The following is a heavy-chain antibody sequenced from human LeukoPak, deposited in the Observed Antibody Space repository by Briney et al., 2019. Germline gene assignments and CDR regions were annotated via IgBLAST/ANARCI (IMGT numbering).Heavy chain of an antibody. D-gene: IGHD5-12*01. CDR3: ARVVAPDAFDI. CDR1: GGSFSGYY. CDR2: INHSGST. J-gene: IGHJ3*02. V-gene: IGHV4-34*01. Sequence: SEILSLTCAVYGGSFSGYYWSWIRQPPGKGLEWIGEINHSGSTNYNPSLKSRVTISVDTSKNQFSLKLSSVTAADTAVYYCARVVAPDAFDIWGQGTMVTVSS.